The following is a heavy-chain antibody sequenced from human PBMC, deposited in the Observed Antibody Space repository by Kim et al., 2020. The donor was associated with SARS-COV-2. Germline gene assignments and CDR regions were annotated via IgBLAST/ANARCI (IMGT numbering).Heavy chain of an antibody. CDR3: AKDQAPTYYYDSSGFQH. J-gene: IGHJ1*01. D-gene: IGHD3-22*01. V-gene: IGHV3-30*02. Sequence: VKGRFTISRDNSKNTLYLQMNSLRAEDTAVYYCAKDQAPTYYYDSSGFQHWGQGTLVTVSS.